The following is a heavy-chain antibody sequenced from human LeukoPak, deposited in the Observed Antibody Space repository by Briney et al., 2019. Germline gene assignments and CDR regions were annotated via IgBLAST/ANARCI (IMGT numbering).Heavy chain of an antibody. J-gene: IGHJ4*02. CDR2: INWNGDNT. CDR1: GLTFDDYA. V-gene: IGHV3-20*04. D-gene: IGHD7-27*01. Sequence: GGSLRLSCAASGLTFDDYAMSWVRQASGKELEWVSGINWNGDNTGSEDSVKGRFTISRDNAKSSLYLEMNSLRAEDTALYYGAATDGGNWELVYWGQGTLGTVSS. CDR3: AATDGGNWELVY.